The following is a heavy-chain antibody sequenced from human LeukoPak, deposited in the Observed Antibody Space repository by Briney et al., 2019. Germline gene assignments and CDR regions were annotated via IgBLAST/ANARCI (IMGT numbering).Heavy chain of an antibody. CDR1: GGTFSSDA. CDR3: AREPSTYYYGSGSRPGENWFDP. V-gene: IGHV1-69*06. D-gene: IGHD3-10*01. CDR2: IIPIFGTA. Sequence: SVKVSCKASGGTFSSDAISWVRQAPGQGLEWMGGIIPIFGTANYALKFQGRVTITADKSTSTAYMELSSLRSEDTAVYYCAREPSTYYYGSGSRPGENWFDPWGQGTLVTVSS. J-gene: IGHJ5*02.